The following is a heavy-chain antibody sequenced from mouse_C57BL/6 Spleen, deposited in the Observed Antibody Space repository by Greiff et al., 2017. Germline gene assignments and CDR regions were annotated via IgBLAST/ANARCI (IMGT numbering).Heavy chain of an antibody. J-gene: IGHJ3*01. D-gene: IGHD4-1*01. Sequence: QVQLQQPGAELVKPGASVTMSCKASGYTFTSYWITWVKQRPGQGLEWIGDIYPGSGSTNYNEKFKSKATLTVDTSSSTAYMQLSSLTSEDSAVYYCARGEAILGLAYWGQGTLVTVSA. CDR1: GYTFTSYW. CDR3: ARGEAILGLAY. CDR2: IYPGSGST. V-gene: IGHV1-55*01.